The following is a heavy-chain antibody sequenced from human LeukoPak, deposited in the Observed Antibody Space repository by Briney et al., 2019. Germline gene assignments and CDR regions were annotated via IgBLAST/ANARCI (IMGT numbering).Heavy chain of an antibody. V-gene: IGHV3-21*01. CDR1: GFTFSSYS. CDR3: ARDGYSSSWYVGGNWFDP. Sequence: GGSLRLSCAASGFTFSSYSMNWVRQAPGKGLEWVSSISSSSSYIYYADSVKGRFTISRDNAKNSLYLQMNSLRAEDTAVYYCARDGYSSSWYVGGNWFDPWGQGTLVTVSS. CDR2: ISSSSSYI. D-gene: IGHD6-13*01. J-gene: IGHJ5*02.